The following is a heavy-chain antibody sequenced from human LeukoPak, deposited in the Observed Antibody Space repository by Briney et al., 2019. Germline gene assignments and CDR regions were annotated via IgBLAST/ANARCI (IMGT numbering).Heavy chain of an antibody. CDR2: IYNSGTT. J-gene: IGHJ4*02. D-gene: IGHD3-22*01. CDR3: ARNGDDSSDYYYFDY. CDR1: GDSISSGDYS. Sequence: SQTLSLTCAVSGDSISSGDYSWSWIRQPPGKGLEWIGYIYNSGTTNYNPSLKSRVTISVDTSKNQFSLKLSSVTAADTAVYYCARNGDDSSDYYYFDYWGQGTLVTVSS. V-gene: IGHV4-30-4*07.